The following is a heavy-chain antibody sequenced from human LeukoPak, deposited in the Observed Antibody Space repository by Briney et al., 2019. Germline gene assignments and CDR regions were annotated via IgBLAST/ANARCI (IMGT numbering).Heavy chain of an antibody. CDR2: IYPGDSDT. J-gene: IGHJ4*02. V-gene: IGHV5-51*01. CDR3: ATGGYCSGGSCYSFFDY. CDR1: GYSFNTYW. Sequence: GESLKISCKGSGYSFNTYWIGWVRQMPGKGLEWMGIIYPGDSDTRYSPSFEGQVTISADKSISTAYLQWCSLKASDTAMYYCATGGYCSGGSCYSFFDYWGQGTLVTVSS. D-gene: IGHD2-15*01.